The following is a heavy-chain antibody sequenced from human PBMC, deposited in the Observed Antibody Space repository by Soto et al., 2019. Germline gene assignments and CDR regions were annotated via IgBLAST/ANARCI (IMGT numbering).Heavy chain of an antibody. Sequence: SAGKVSCKASVYTYTSYGISWVRQAPGHGLEWMGWISAYNGNTNYAQKLQGRVTMTTDTSTSTAYMELRSLRSDDTAVYYCARVSVVLPPPISTPFPRTTLSLLLYYWS. CDR2: ISAYNGNT. V-gene: IGHV1-18*01. J-gene: IGHJ4*01. CDR1: VYTYTSYG. CDR3: ARVSVVLPPPISTPFPRTTLSLLLYY. D-gene: IGHD2-2*02.